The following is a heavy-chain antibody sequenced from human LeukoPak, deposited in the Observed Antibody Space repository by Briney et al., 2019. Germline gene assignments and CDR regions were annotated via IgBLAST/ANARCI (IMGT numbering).Heavy chain of an antibody. V-gene: IGHV3-11*04. CDR1: GFTFSDYY. CDR3: ARKWRRGYYLNGGFDV. CDR2: ISSSGSTI. J-gene: IGHJ3*01. Sequence: GGSLRLSCAASGFTFSDYYMSWIRQAPGKGLEWVSYISSSGSTIYYADSVKGRFTISRDNAKNSLYLQMNSLKAEDTAMYYCARKWRRGYYLNGGFDVWGQGTMVTVSS. D-gene: IGHD1-26*01.